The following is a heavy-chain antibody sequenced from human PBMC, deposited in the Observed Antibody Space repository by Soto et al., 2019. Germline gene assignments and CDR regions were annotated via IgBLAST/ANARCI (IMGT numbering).Heavy chain of an antibody. CDR3: ARDTAIVGATDGDDAFDI. V-gene: IGHV3-33*01. J-gene: IGHJ3*02. D-gene: IGHD1-26*01. CDR1: GFTFSSYG. Sequence: PGGSLRLSCAASGFTFSSYGMHWVRQAPGKGLEWVAVIWYDGSNKYYADSVKGRFTISRDNSKNTLYLQMNSLRAEDTAVYYCARDTAIVGATDGDDAFDIWGQGTMVT. CDR2: IWYDGSNK.